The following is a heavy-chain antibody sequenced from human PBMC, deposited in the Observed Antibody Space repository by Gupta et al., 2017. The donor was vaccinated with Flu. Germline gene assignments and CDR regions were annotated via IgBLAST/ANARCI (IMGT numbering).Heavy chain of an antibody. CDR3: ARQGLGEETGILDY. CDR2: IYPGDSDI. D-gene: IGHD1-1*01. V-gene: IGHV5-51*01. CDR1: GYNFTTYW. J-gene: IGHJ4*02. Sequence: EVQLVQSGPEVKKSGESLKISCQGVGYNFTTYWIAWVRQMPGKGLEWMGIIYPGDSDISYGPSFVGQVTISADKSISTAYLQWRSLKASDSAMYYCARQGLGEETGILDYWGQGALVTVSS.